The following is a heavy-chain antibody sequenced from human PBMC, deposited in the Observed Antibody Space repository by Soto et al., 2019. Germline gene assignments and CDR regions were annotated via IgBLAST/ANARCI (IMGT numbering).Heavy chain of an antibody. D-gene: IGHD2-21*02. Sequence: ASVKVSCKASGYTFNSYGISWVRQAPGQGLEWMGWISVYNGNTNYAQKVQGRVTMTTDTSTSTAYMELRSLRSDDTAVYYCARDLAYCGGDCYPIDYWGQGTLVTVSS. CDR3: ARDLAYCGGDCYPIDY. J-gene: IGHJ4*02. CDR1: GYTFNSYG. CDR2: ISVYNGNT. V-gene: IGHV1-18*01.